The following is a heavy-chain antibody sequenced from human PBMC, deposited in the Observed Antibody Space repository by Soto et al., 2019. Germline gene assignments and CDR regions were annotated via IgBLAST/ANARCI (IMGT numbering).Heavy chain of an antibody. D-gene: IGHD2-2*01. J-gene: IGHJ4*02. CDR3: AKDKGGRYCSRTSCLYSFDY. CDR2: ISDSGST. CDR1: GFTFSTYA. Sequence: EVQLLASGGGLVQPGGSLRLSCTASGFTFSTYAMSWVRQAPGKGREWVSTISDSGSTYYADSAKGRFTISRDNSKNTLYLEMTSLRAEDTAVYYCAKDKGGRYCSRTSCLYSFDYWGQGTLVTVSS. V-gene: IGHV3-23*01.